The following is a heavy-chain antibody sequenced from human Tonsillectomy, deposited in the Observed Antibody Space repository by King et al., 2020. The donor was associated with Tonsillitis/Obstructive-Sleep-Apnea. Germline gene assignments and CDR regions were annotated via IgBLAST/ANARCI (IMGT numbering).Heavy chain of an antibody. CDR1: GYSFTSYW. CDR2: IYPGDSDT. V-gene: IGHV5-51*01. J-gene: IGHJ6*02. Sequence: QLVQSGAEVKKPGESLKISCKGSGYSFTSYWIGWVRQMPGKGLEWMGIIYPGDSDTGYSPSFQGQVTISADKSISTAYLQWSSLKASDTAMYYCARHTSSGYYSYYYGMDVWGQGTTVTVSS. CDR3: ARHTSSGYYSYYYGMDV. D-gene: IGHD3-22*01.